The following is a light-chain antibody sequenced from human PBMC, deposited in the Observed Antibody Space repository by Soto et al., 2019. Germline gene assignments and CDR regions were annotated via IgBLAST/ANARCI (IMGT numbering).Light chain of an antibody. J-gene: IGLJ2*01. Sequence: QLVLTQSPSASASLGASVKLTCTLSSGHSSYAIACHQQQPEQGPRYLMKINSDGTHSKGDGIPDRFSGSSSGAERYLTIASLPAEDEADYYCPTWGTGTVVFGGGTKLTVL. V-gene: IGLV4-69*01. CDR1: SGHSSYA. CDR2: INSDGTH. CDR3: PTWGTGTVV.